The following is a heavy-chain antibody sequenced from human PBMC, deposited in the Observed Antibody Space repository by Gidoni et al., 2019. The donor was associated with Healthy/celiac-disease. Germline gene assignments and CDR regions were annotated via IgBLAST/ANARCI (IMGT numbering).Heavy chain of an antibody. Sequence: EVQLVESGGGLVQPGGSLGLSCSASGFTFSSYAMHWFRQAPGKGLEYVSAISSNGGSTYYADSVKGRFTISRDNSKNTLYLQMSSLRAEDTAVYYCVKGGLTTVTTFDYWGQGTLVTVSS. J-gene: IGHJ4*02. V-gene: IGHV3-64D*06. CDR3: VKGGLTTVTTFDY. CDR1: GFTFSSYA. D-gene: IGHD4-17*01. CDR2: ISSNGGST.